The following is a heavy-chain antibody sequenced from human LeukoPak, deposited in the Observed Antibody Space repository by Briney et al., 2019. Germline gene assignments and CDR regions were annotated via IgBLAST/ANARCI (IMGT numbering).Heavy chain of an antibody. V-gene: IGHV4-34*01. D-gene: IGHD3-22*01. J-gene: IGHJ3*02. CDR3: ARISIDYYDSSGYYLDAFDI. Sequence: SETLSLTCAVYGGSFSGYYWSWIRQPPGKGLEWIGEINHSGSTNYNPSLKSRVTISVDTSKNQFSLKLSSVTAADTAVYYCARISIDYYDSSGYYLDAFDIWGQGTMVTVSS. CDR2: INHSGST. CDR1: GGSFSGYY.